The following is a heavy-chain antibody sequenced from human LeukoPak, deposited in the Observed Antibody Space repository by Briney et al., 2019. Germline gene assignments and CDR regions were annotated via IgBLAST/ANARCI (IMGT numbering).Heavy chain of an antibody. V-gene: IGHV1-69*13. CDR3: ARGPITTRSHFDY. Sequence: ASVKVSCKASGGTFSSYAISWVRQAPGQGLEWMGGIIPIFATANYAQKFQGRVTITADESTSTAYMELSSLRSEDTAVYYCARGPITTRSHFDYRGQGTLVTVSS. CDR2: IIPIFATA. CDR1: GGTFSSYA. J-gene: IGHJ4*02. D-gene: IGHD3-22*01.